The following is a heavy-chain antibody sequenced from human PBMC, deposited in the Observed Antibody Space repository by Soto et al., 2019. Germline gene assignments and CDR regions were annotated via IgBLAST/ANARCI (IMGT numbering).Heavy chain of an antibody. CDR1: GFTFSSYA. CDR2: ISGRGGST. J-gene: IGHJ4*02. CDR3: AKEMDDYGKY. Sequence: EVQLLESGGGLVQPGGSLRLSCAASGFTFSSYAMSWVRQAPGKGVEWVSAISGRGGSTYYEDSVKGRFTISRDNSKHTLYLQMNSLRAEDTAVYYCAKEMDDYGKYWGQGTLVTVSS. V-gene: IGHV3-23*01. D-gene: IGHD4-17*01.